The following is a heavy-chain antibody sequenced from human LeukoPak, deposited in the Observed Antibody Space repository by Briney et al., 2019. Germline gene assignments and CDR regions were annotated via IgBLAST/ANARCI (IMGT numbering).Heavy chain of an antibody. CDR3: ATAVVPAATPGLAFDI. V-gene: IGHV1-69-2*01. D-gene: IGHD2-2*02. J-gene: IGHJ3*02. CDR1: GYTFTDYY. Sequence: GASVKVSCKASGYTFTDYYMHWVQQAPGKGLEWMGRVDPEDGETIYAEKFQGRVTITADTSTDTAHMELSSLRSEDTAVYYCATAVVPAATPGLAFDIWGQGTMVTVSS. CDR2: VDPEDGET.